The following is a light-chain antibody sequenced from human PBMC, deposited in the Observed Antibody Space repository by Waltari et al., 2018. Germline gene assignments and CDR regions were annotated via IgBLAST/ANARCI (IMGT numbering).Light chain of an antibody. CDR2: GNN. J-gene: IGLJ1*01. CDR3: QSYDSSLSSYV. Sequence: HSVLTQAPSVSGAPGTSVTISCTGSSPNIGAGYDVHWYQQLPGTTPKLLIYGNNNRPSGVPDRFSGSKSGTSASLAITGLQAEDEADYYCQSYDSSLSSYVFGTGTKVTVL. V-gene: IGLV1-40*01. CDR1: SPNIGAGYD.